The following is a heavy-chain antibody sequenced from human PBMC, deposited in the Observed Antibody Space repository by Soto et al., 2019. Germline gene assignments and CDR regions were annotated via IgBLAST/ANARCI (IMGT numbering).Heavy chain of an antibody. V-gene: IGHV3-11*01. CDR3: ARSQASSNYCSITSCSIDY. CDR1: GFTFSDYY. Sequence: GGSLRLSCAASGFTFSDYYMSWIRQAPGKGLEWVSYISSSGSTIYYADSVKGRFTISRDNAKNSLYLQMNSLRAEDTAVYYCARSQASSNYCSITSCSIDYRGQGTLVTVSS. D-gene: IGHD2-2*01. CDR2: ISSSGSTI. J-gene: IGHJ4*02.